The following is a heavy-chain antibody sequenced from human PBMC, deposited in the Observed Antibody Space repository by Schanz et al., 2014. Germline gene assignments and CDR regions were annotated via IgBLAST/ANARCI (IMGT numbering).Heavy chain of an antibody. CDR2: VNSDGSTT. CDR1: GFTFSSYW. CDR3: ARGRGSAYYIDS. V-gene: IGHV3-74*01. Sequence: VQLVESGGGLVQPGGSLRLSCAASGFTFSSYWMLWVRQAPGKGLVWVSRVNSDGSTTTYADSVKGRFTISRDNAKNALYLQMDSLRAEDTAVYCCARGRGSAYYIDSWGQGALVTVSS. D-gene: IGHD3-10*01. J-gene: IGHJ4*02.